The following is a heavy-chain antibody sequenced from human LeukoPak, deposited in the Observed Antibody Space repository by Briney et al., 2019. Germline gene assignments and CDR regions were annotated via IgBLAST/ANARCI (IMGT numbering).Heavy chain of an antibody. V-gene: IGHV3-33*01. CDR1: GFTFSSYG. Sequence: PGRSLRLSCAASGFTFSSYGMHWVRQAPGKGLEWVAVIWYDGSNKYYADSVKGRFTISRDNSKNTLYLQVNSLRAEDTAVYYCARGVPAAISWFDPWGQGTLVTVSS. J-gene: IGHJ5*02. CDR3: ARGVPAAISWFDP. CDR2: IWYDGSNK. D-gene: IGHD2-2*02.